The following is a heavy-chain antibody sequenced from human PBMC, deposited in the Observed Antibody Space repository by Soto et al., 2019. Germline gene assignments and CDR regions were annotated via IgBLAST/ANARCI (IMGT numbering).Heavy chain of an antibody. CDR2: IYYSGST. CDR1: GGSISSYC. D-gene: IGHD3-3*01. V-gene: IGHV4-59*01. CDR3: ARWARFDFWSGYSAGGMDV. J-gene: IGHJ6*02. Sequence: SETLSLPCTVSGGSISSYCWSWIRQPPGKGLEWIGYIYYSGSTNYNPSLKSRVTISVDTSKNQFSLKLSSVTAADTAVYYCARWARFDFWSGYSAGGMDVWGQGTTVTVSS.